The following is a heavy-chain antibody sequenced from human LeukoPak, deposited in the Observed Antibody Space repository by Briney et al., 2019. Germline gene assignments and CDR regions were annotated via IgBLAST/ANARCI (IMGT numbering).Heavy chain of an antibody. Sequence: GASVNVSCKASGYTFTVYYINWVRQAPGQGLEWMGWINPNSGGTNYAKKFRGRVTMTRDTSISTASMELSRLRSDDTAVYYCARAQVEYCSGGRCYSGYWGQGTLVPVSS. CDR3: ARAQVEYCSGGRCYSGY. V-gene: IGHV1-2*02. CDR1: GYTFTVYY. D-gene: IGHD2-15*01. CDR2: INPNSGGT. J-gene: IGHJ4*02.